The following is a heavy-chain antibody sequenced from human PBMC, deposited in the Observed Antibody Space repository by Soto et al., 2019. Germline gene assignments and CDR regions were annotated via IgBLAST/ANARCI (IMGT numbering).Heavy chain of an antibody. CDR3: ARDYYTTSGWDY. J-gene: IGHJ4*02. CDR2: AYYSGST. Sequence: KPSETLSLTCTVSGGSISNSYYYWGWIRQPPGKGLEWIGSAYYSGSTYYNPSLKSRVTISVDTSKNQFSLNLSSVTAADTALYYCARDYYTTSGWDYWGQGTLVTVSS. V-gene: IGHV4-39*02. D-gene: IGHD3-22*01. CDR1: GGSISNSYYY.